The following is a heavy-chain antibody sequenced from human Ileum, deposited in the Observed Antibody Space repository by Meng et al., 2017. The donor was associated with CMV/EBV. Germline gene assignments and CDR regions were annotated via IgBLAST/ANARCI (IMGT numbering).Heavy chain of an antibody. D-gene: IGHD2-2*02. Sequence: GSYYWGWVRQPPGKGLEWIGNVYFTGSTFLNPSLKGRVTMSVDTSRDQFSLNLAAMTAADTAVYYCARATRYCRSSSCYTGAHWFDSWGQGTLVTVSS. CDR3: ARATRYCRSSSCYTGAHWFDS. CDR2: VYFTGST. J-gene: IGHJ5*01. V-gene: IGHV4-39*07. CDR1: GSYY.